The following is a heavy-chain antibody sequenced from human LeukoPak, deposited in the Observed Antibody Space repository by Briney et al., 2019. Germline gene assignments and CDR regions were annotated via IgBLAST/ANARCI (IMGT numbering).Heavy chain of an antibody. Sequence: GGSLSLSCAASGFTFSSYGMHWVRQAPGKGLEWVAGIWYDGNNKYYADSVKGRFAISRDNSKNTLYVQMNSLRAEDTAVYYCARDSCRGDCYPFDYWGQGTLVTVPS. V-gene: IGHV3-33*01. CDR3: ARDSCRGDCYPFDY. CDR2: IWYDGNNK. CDR1: GFTFSSYG. D-gene: IGHD2-21*02. J-gene: IGHJ4*02.